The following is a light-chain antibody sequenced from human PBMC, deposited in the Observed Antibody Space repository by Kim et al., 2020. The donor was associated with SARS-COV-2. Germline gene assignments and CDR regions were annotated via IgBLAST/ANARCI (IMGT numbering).Light chain of an antibody. Sequence: GSPGHTARITCSEDKVGDKYPFWYQQKPGQSPVLVIYQDSKRPPGIPERFSGSNSGNTATLTIGGTQAMDEADYYCQACDSSTGVFGGGTQLTVL. CDR1: KVGDKY. V-gene: IGLV3-1*01. J-gene: IGLJ2*01. CDR3: QACDSSTGV. CDR2: QDS.